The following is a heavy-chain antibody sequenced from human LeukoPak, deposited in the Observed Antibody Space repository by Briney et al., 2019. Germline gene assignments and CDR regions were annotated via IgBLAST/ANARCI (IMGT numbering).Heavy chain of an antibody. D-gene: IGHD3-3*01. V-gene: IGHV3-11*04. Sequence: GGSLRLSCAASGFTFSDYYMSWIRQAPGKGLEWVSYISSSGSTIYYADSVKGRFTISRDNAKNSLYLQMNSLRAEDTAVYYCARSRGFASWVSIFGAFDYWGQGTLVTVSS. CDR3: ARSRGFASWVSIFGAFDY. CDR2: ISSSGSTI. CDR1: GFTFSDYY. J-gene: IGHJ4*02.